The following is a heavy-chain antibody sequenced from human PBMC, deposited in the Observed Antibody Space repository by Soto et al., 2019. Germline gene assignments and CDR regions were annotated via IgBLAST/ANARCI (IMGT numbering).Heavy chain of an antibody. Sequence: SGGRLVQPGRSLRLSCVGTGLNFDDFAMHWVRQAPGKGLEWVSGITWNSRVLAYADSVKGRFTISRDNARNSLYLQMDSLRDEDTALYYCAKGRYDFWSPYYFDSWGQGTLVTVSS. CDR1: GLNFDDFA. D-gene: IGHD3-3*01. CDR2: ITWNSRVL. J-gene: IGHJ4*02. V-gene: IGHV3-9*01. CDR3: AKGRYDFWSPYYFDS.